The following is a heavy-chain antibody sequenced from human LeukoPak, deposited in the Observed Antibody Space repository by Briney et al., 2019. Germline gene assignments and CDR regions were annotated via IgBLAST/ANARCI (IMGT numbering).Heavy chain of an antibody. D-gene: IGHD2-15*01. CDR1: GFTFSSYS. CDR2: ISSSSSTI. J-gene: IGHJ6*03. CDR3: AREGLYCSGGSCFYYYYMDV. Sequence: PGGSLRLSCAASGFTFSSYSMNWVRQAPGKGLEWVSYISSSSSTIYYADSVKGRFTISRDNAKNSLYLQMNSLRAEDTAVYYCAREGLYCSGGSCFYYYYMDVWGKGTTVTVSS. V-gene: IGHV3-48*01.